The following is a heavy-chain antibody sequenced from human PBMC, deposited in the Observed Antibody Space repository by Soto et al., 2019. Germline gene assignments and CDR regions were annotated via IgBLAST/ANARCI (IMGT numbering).Heavy chain of an antibody. D-gene: IGHD1-1*01. CDR1: GYSISSGLY. CDR3: AIGNPDWFDP. CDR2: IYRGGIT. Sequence: SETLSLTCAVSGYSISSGLYWGWIRQPPGKGLEWIGTIYRGGITYYNPSLKSRVTISIDTSKNHSSLRLSSVTATDTAVYFCAIGNPDWFDPWGQGTLVTVSS. V-gene: IGHV4-38-2*01. J-gene: IGHJ5*02.